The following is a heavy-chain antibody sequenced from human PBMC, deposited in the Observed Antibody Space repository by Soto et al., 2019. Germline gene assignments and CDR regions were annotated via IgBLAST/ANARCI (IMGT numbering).Heavy chain of an antibody. D-gene: IGHD6-19*01. CDR3: ARHGSGWDY. J-gene: IGHJ4*02. V-gene: IGHV1-3*05. CDR2: INAGNGHT. Sequence: QVQLVKYGAEEQKPGASVKDSCKASGYTFTSYAMHWVRQAPGQRLEWMGWINAGNGHTKYSQKFQGRLTITRDTSASTAYMELSSLRSEDTAVYYCARHGSGWDYWCQGTLVTVSS. CDR1: GYTFTSYA.